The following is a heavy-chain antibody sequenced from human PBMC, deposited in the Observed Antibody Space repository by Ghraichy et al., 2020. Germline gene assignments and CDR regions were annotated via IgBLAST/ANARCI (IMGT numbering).Heavy chain of an antibody. CDR1: SGSISPHY. D-gene: IGHD1-7*01. CDR3: ARDNSTTDAFDV. J-gene: IGHJ3*01. CDR2: VYYNGST. Sequence: ESLNISCSVSSGSISPHYWTWIRQSPGKGLEWIGYVYYNGSTHYNPSLKSRVSIFLDTSKNQFSLKLTSVTAADTAVYYCARDNSTTDAFDVWGQGTLVTVSS. V-gene: IGHV4-59*11.